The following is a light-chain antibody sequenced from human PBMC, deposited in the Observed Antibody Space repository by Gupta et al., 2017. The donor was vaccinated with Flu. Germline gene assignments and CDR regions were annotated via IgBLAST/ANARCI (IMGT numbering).Light chain of an antibody. CDR2: DVR. CDR3: CSYAGSYTLGV. V-gene: IGLV2-11*02. Sequence: RSDVGGYNYGSWYQPHPGKAPKLMIYDVRKRPSGGPERFSGFKSGKTASLTISGLQGEDEADYYCCSYAGSYTLGVFGGGTKLTVL. J-gene: IGLJ2*01. CDR1: RSDVGGYNY.